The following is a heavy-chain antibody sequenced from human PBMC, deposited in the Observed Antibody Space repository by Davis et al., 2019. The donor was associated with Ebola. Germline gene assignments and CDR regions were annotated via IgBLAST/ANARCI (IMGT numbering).Heavy chain of an antibody. Sequence: SVKVSCKASGGTFSSYAISWVRQAPGQGLEWMGGIIPIFGTANYAQKFQGRVTITADESTSTAYMELRSLRSDDTAVYYCARVVTMVRSTGWFDPWGQGTLVTVSS. D-gene: IGHD3-10*01. V-gene: IGHV1-69*13. CDR3: ARVVTMVRSTGWFDP. J-gene: IGHJ5*02. CDR2: IIPIFGTA. CDR1: GGTFSSYA.